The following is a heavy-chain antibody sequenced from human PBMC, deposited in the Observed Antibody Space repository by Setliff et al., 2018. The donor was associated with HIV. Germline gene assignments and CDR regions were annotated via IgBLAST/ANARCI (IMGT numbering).Heavy chain of an antibody. V-gene: IGHV4-34*01. CDR1: GGSFSDYY. J-gene: IGHJ6*03. CDR2: INHSGST. D-gene: IGHD2-2*01. Sequence: PSETLSLTCAVYGGSFSDYYWSWIRQPPGKGLEWIGEINHSGSTTYNPSLKSGVIISVDTSKNQFSLKLSSVTAADTAVYYCARGRWIRVSAAIMYYYYYMDVWGRGTTVTVSS. CDR3: ARGRWIRVSAAIMYYYYYMDV.